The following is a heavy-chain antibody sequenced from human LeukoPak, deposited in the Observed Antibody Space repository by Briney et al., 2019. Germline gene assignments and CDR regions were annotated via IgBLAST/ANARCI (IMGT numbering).Heavy chain of an antibody. CDR2: ISYDGSNK. V-gene: IGHV3-30*03. Sequence: GGSLRLSCAASGFTFSSYGMHWVRQAPGKGLEWVAVISYDGSNKYYADSVKGRFTISRDNSKNTLYLQMNSLRAEDTAVYYCASVYYYDSSGYYYGMDVWGQGTTVTVSS. J-gene: IGHJ6*02. CDR3: ASVYYYDSSGYYYGMDV. CDR1: GFTFSSYG. D-gene: IGHD3-22*01.